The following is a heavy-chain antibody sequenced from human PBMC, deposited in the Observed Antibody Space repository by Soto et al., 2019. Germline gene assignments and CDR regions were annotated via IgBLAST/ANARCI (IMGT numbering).Heavy chain of an antibody. Sequence: QITLNESGPTVVNPTETLTLTCTFSGFSLTTSGVGVGWVRQSPGKAPEWLAFIYWDDDKRYSTSLKSRLTITKDTSKNQVGLTMANVDPADTATYYCAHRVLRAVFGLVTTTAIYFDFWGQGTPVVVSS. V-gene: IGHV2-5*02. CDR3: AHRVLRAVFGLVTTTAIYFDF. J-gene: IGHJ4*02. CDR1: GFSLTTSGVG. D-gene: IGHD3-3*01. CDR2: IYWDDDK.